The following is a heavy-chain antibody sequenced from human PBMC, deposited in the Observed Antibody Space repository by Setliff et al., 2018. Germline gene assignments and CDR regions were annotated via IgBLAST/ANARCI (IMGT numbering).Heavy chain of an antibody. CDR2: INPGNGNT. D-gene: IGHD2-15*01. Sequence: ASVKVSRKASGYTFTDYAMHWVRQAPGQRPEWMGWINPGNGNTKYSQKFQGRVTMTRDTSISTAYMELRRLKSDDTAVYYCARGEHIVSGDFYHYIDVWGKGTTVTVSS. V-gene: IGHV1-3*01. CDR1: GYTFTDYA. CDR3: ARGEHIVSGDFYHYIDV. J-gene: IGHJ6*03.